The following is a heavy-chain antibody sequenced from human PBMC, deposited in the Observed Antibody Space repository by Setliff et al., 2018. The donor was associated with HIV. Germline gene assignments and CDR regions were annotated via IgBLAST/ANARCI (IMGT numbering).Heavy chain of an antibody. J-gene: IGHJ4*02. CDR1: GFTFRDYA. V-gene: IGHV3-30*04. CDR3: VRPQYCTTGSCYSPFDH. D-gene: IGHD2-15*01. Sequence: GGSLRLSCAASGFTFRDYAIHWVRQAPGKGLEWVALISHDGVYKNYADSVKGRFTVSRDSSKNTVYLEMDSLRAEDTAVYYCVRPQYCTTGSCYSPFDHWGQGTLVTVSS. CDR2: ISHDGVYK.